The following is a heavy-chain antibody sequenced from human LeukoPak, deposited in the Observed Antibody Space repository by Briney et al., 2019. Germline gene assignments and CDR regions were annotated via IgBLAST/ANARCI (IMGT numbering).Heavy chain of an antibody. D-gene: IGHD6-13*01. J-gene: IGHJ4*02. V-gene: IGHV1-2*02. Sequence: GASVKVSCKASGNTFTCYYMHWVRQAPGQGREWKGWINPNSGGTNYAQKFQGRVTMTRDTSISTAYMELSRLRSDDTAVYYCARGFRIAGAGTTWGQGTLVTVSS. CDR2: INPNSGGT. CDR3: ARGFRIAGAGTT. CDR1: GNTFTCYY.